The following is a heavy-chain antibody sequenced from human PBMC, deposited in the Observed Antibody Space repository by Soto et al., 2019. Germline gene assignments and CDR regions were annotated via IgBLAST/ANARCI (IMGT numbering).Heavy chain of an antibody. CDR1: GFTFSISA. CDR3: AKSGPPNFFDF. V-gene: IGHV3-23*01. Sequence: WGSLILSCAFSGFTFSISAMNWVRQAPGKGLEWVSAISDGGRFTYYTDSVKGRFTVSRDDSKNTLYLQMNSLRAEDTAIYYCAKSGPPNFFDFWGHGTMVTVSS. CDR2: ISDGGRFT. J-gene: IGHJ4*01.